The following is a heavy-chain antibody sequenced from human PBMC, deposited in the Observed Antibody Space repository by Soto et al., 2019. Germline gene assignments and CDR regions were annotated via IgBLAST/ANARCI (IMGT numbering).Heavy chain of an antibody. J-gene: IGHJ5*02. D-gene: IGHD2-21*02. V-gene: IGHV4-4*07. Sequence: QVQLQESGPGLVKPSETLSLSCTVSGDSISNYYWSWIRQPAGKGLEWIARIFPGGTTNYNSSLTSRVIMSVDTAKNQFSLNLTSVTAADTAVYYCARGPYCGTDCYFSSWGQGIQVIVSS. CDR2: IFPGGTT. CDR1: GDSISNYY. CDR3: ARGPYCGTDCYFSS.